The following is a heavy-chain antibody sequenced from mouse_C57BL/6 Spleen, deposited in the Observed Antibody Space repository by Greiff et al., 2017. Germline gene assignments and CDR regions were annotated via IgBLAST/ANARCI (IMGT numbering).Heavy chain of an antibody. CDR1: GYTFTSYW. J-gene: IGHJ2*01. D-gene: IGHD1-1*01. CDR3: ARLGRVFDY. CDR2: IDPSDSYT. V-gene: IGHV1-50*01. Sequence: QVQLQQPGAELVKPGASVKLSCKASGYTFTSYWMQWVKQRPGQGLEWIGEIDPSDSYTNYNQKFKGKATMTVDTSSSTADMQLSSLTSEDAAVYYCARLGRVFDYWGQGTTLTVSA.